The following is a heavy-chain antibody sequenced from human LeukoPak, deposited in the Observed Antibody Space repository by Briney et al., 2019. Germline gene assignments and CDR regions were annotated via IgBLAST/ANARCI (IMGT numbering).Heavy chain of an antibody. J-gene: IGHJ5*02. CDR3: ARDRATNWFDP. CDR1: GFSISNGYY. V-gene: IGHV4-38-2*02. CDR2: INHSGNT. Sequence: SEPLSLTCTVPGFSISNGYYWGWIRQPPGKGLEWIGRINHSGNTYYNPSLKSRLTISLDTSKNQFSLKLASVTAADTAVYYCARDRATNWFDPWGQGTLVTVSS.